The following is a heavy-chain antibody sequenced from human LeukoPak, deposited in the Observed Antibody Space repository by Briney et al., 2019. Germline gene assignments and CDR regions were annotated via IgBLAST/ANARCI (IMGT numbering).Heavy chain of an antibody. CDR1: GFTVSNKY. D-gene: IGHD2-15*01. J-gene: IGHJ5*02. Sequence: GGSLRLSCVASGFTVSNKYMSWVRQAPGKGLEWVSVLYNAGSTYYADSVKGRFTISRDNSKNTLYLQMNSLRAEDTAVYYCAKASNHYCSGGSCYNNWFDPWGQGTLVTVSS. CDR2: LYNAGST. CDR3: AKASNHYCSGGSCYNNWFDP. V-gene: IGHV3-66*02.